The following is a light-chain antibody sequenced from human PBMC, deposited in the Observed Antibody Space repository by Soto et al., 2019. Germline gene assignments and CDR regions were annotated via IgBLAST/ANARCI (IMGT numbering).Light chain of an antibody. CDR3: QHYKSYFFT. J-gene: IGKJ3*01. V-gene: IGKV1-5*01. Sequence: DIQMTQSPSTLSASLGDRVTITCRASQSVSSWLAWYQQKPGKAPKLLIYDASSLESGVPSRFSGSGSGTEFTLTISSLQPDDFATYYCQHYKSYFFTFGPGTKVEIK. CDR2: DAS. CDR1: QSVSSW.